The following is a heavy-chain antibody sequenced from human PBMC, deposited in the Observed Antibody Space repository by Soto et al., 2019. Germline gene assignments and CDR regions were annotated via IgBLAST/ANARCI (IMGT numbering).Heavy chain of an antibody. V-gene: IGHV3-23*01. CDR3: AKETGPRCCYGVDY. Sequence: EVQLLESGGGLVQPGGSLTLSCAASGFTFSTYAMGWVRQAPGKGLEWVSTIQGRDDTTFYADSVRGRFTISRDNSKNTMSLQMNTLRGDDTAVYYCAKETGPRCCYGVDYWGQGALVTVSS. J-gene: IGHJ4*02. D-gene: IGHD2-2*01. CDR1: GFTFSTYA. CDR2: IQGRDDTT.